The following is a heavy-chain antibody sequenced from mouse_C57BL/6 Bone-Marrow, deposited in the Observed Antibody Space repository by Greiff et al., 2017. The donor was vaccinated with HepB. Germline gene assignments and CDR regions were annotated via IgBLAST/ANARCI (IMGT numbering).Heavy chain of an antibody. D-gene: IGHD4-1*01. Sequence: VQLQQSGAELVRPGASVKLSCTASGFNIKDDYMHWVKQRPEQGLEWIGWIDPENGDTEYASKFQGKATITADTSSNTAYLQLSSLTSEDTAVYYCTPNWGLDYWGPGTTLTVSS. CDR1: GFNIKDDY. CDR2: IDPENGDT. J-gene: IGHJ2*01. CDR3: TPNWGLDY. V-gene: IGHV14-4*01.